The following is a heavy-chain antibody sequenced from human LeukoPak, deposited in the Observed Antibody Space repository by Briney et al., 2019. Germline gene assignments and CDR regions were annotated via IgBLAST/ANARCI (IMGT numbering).Heavy chain of an antibody. D-gene: IGHD6-13*01. CDR3: AKDGAAANLYYMDV. CDR1: GLTFSIHW. J-gene: IGHJ6*03. Sequence: GGSLRLSCAASGLTFSIHWMNWVRQAPGKGLECVANINQDGSDKYYVDSVKGRFTISRDNSKNTLYLQMNSLRAEDTAVYYCAKDGAAANLYYMDVWGKGTTVTVSS. CDR2: INQDGSDK. V-gene: IGHV3-7*01.